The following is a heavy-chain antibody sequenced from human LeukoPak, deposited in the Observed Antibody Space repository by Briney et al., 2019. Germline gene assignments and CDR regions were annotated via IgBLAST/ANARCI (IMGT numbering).Heavy chain of an antibody. V-gene: IGHV3-43*02. J-gene: IGHJ4*02. CDR2: VSGDGVST. D-gene: IGHD1-1*01. CDR1: GFTFDDYA. CDR3: ARIRPGY. Sequence: GGSLRLSCAASGFTFDDYAMHCVRQAPGKGLEGVSLVSGDGVSTYYAGSVKGRFTISRDNSKTSLYLQMNSLRTEDTALYSCARIRPGYWGQGTLVTVSS.